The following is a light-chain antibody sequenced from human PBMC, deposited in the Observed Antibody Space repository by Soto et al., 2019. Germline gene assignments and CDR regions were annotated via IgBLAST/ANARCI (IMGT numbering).Light chain of an antibody. J-gene: IGKJ1*01. Sequence: EIVLTQSPGTLSLTPGERATFSCRASQTLSGSYVAWYQQKPGQAPRLLIYGASSRATGIPDRFSGSGSGTDFTLTISRLEPEDSAVYFCQQYRTSGTFGQGTMVDIK. CDR2: GAS. V-gene: IGKV3-20*01. CDR3: QQYRTSGT. CDR1: QTLSGSY.